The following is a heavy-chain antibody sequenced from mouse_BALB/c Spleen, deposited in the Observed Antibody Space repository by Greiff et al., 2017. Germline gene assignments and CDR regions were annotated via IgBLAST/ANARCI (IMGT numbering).Heavy chain of an antibody. V-gene: IGHV5-17*02. Sequence: DVQLVESGGGLVQPGGSRKLSCAASGFTFSSFGMHWVRQAPEKGLEWVAYISSGSSTIYYADTVKGRFTISRDNPKNTLFLQMTSLRSEDTAMYYCARYGKRAMEYWGKGTSVTVSS. CDR1: GFTFSSFG. CDR3: ARYGKRAMEY. CDR2: ISSGSSTI. J-gene: IGHJ4*01. D-gene: IGHD2-1*01.